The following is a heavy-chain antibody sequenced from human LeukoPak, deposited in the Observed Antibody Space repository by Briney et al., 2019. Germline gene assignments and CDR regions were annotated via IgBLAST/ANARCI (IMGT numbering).Heavy chain of an antibody. CDR2: ISYDGTNK. V-gene: IGHV3-30*18. D-gene: IGHD6-13*01. Sequence: GGSPRLSCAASGFSFNTYGMHWVRQAPGKGLEWVAVISYDGTNKDYAESVKGRFTISRDNSKNTLYLQMNGVRAEDTAVYYCAKEKGYNPSWTGHWGQGTQVTVSS. J-gene: IGHJ4*02. CDR1: GFSFNTYG. CDR3: AKEKGYNPSWTGH.